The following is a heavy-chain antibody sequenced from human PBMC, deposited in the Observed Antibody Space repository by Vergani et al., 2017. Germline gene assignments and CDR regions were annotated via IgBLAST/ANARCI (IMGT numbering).Heavy chain of an antibody. Sequence: QVQLQESGPGLVKPSETLSLTCTVSGGSISSYYWSWIRQPPGKGLEWIGYIYYSGSTNSNPSLKGRVTISVDTSKNQFSLKLSSVTAADTAVYYCARVPYCSSTSGCHYYYYGMDVWGQGTTVTVSS. CDR1: GGSISSYY. V-gene: IGHV4-59*01. J-gene: IGHJ6*02. CDR2: IYYSGST. CDR3: ARVPYCSSTSGCHYYYYGMDV. D-gene: IGHD2-2*01.